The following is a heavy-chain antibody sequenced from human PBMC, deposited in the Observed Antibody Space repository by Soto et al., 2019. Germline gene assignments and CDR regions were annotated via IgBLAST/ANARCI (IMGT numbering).Heavy chain of an antibody. CDR1: GGSISSGGYY. D-gene: IGHD3-10*01. V-gene: IGHV4-31*03. CDR2: VYYSGST. CDR3: ARDRGDRGVYPSWFDP. Sequence: PSETLSLTCTVSGGSISSGGYYWSWIRQHPGKGLEWIGYVYYSGSTYYNPSLKSRVTISVDTSKNQFSLKLSSVTAADTAVYYCARDRGDRGVYPSWFDPWGQGTLVTVSS. J-gene: IGHJ5*02.